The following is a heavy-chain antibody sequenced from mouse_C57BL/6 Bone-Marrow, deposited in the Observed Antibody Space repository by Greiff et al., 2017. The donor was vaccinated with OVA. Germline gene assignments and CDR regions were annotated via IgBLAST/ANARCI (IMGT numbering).Heavy chain of an antibody. Sequence: QVHVKQPGAELVKPGASVKMSCKASGYTFTSYWITWVKQRPGQGLEWIGDIYPGSGSTNYNEKFKSKATLTVDTSSSTAYMQLSSLTSEDSAVYYCAIIWDYWGQGTTLTVSS. V-gene: IGHV1-55*01. CDR3: AIIWDY. CDR2: IYPGSGST. CDR1: GYTFTSYW. J-gene: IGHJ2*01.